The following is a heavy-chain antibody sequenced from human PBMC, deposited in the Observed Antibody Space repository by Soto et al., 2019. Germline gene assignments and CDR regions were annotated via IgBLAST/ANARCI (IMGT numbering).Heavy chain of an antibody. V-gene: IGHV3-30*18. CDR3: AKTTDGWFSAFEI. CDR1: GFTFGAYV. J-gene: IGHJ3*02. CDR2: ISYDGNNK. Sequence: GGSLRLSCAASGFTFGAYVMHWVRQAPGKGLEWVAHISYDGNNKYYADSVKGRFTISRDNFKNTLYLQMSSLRTDDTAVYYCAKTTDGWFSAFEIWGQGTVVTVSS. D-gene: IGHD6-19*01.